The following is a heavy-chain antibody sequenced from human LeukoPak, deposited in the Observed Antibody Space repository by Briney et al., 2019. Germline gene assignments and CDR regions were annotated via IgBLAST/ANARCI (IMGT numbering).Heavy chain of an antibody. J-gene: IGHJ4*02. CDR3: ARHYSDGPFDY. CDR2: IYHSGST. CDR1: GGSISSYY. Sequence: SETLSLTCTVSGGSISSYYWSWIRQPPGKGLEWIGSIYHSGSTYYNPSLKSRVTISVDTSKNQFSLKLSSVTAADTAVYYCARHYSDGPFDYWGQGTLVTVSS. D-gene: IGHD2-21*01. V-gene: IGHV4-59*08.